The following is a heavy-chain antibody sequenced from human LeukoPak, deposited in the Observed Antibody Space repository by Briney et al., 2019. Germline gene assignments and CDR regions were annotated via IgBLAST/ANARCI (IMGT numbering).Heavy chain of an antibody. V-gene: IGHV4-34*01. CDR1: GGSFSGYY. Sequence: PSETLSLTCAVYGGSFSGYYWSWIRQPPGKGLEWIGEINHSGSTNYNPSLKSRVTISVDTSKNQFSLKRSSVTAADTAVYYCARAPRDGYKTIDYWGQGTLVTVSS. D-gene: IGHD5-24*01. J-gene: IGHJ4*02. CDR3: ARAPRDGYKTIDY. CDR2: INHSGST.